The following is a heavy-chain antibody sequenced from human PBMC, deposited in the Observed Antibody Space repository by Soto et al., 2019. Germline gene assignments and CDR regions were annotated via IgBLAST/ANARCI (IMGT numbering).Heavy chain of an antibody. V-gene: IGHV1-3*01. CDR2: INAGNGNT. J-gene: IGHJ2*01. Sequence: ASVKVSCKASGYTFTSYGISWVRQAPGQRLEWMGWINAGNGNTKYSQKFQGRVTITRDTSASTAYMELSSLRSEDTAVYYCARERRFTAILYFDLWGRGTLVTVSS. CDR3: ARERRFTAILYFDL. D-gene: IGHD5-18*01. CDR1: GYTFTSYG.